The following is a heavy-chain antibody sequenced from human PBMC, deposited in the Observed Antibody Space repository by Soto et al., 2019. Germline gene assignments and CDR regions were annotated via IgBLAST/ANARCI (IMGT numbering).Heavy chain of an antibody. CDR1: GFTFSNYA. CDR2: ITGSGGST. Sequence: EVQLLESGGGLVQPGGSLRLSCAASGFTFSNYAMTWVRQAPGKGLEWVPAITGSGGSTYYADSVKGRFTISRDSSKNTLYLQMNSLRAEDTAVYYCAKGRTQYWSGGTGSIDYWGQGTLVTVSS. J-gene: IGHJ4*02. CDR3: AKGRTQYWSGGTGSIDY. V-gene: IGHV3-23*01. D-gene: IGHD2-15*01.